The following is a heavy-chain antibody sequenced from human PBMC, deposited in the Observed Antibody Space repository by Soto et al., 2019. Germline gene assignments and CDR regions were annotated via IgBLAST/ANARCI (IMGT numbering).Heavy chain of an antibody. CDR3: ARATDIVVVVAGTGYYYYGMDV. D-gene: IGHD2-15*01. CDR2: IIPIFGTA. CDR1: GGTFSSYA. J-gene: IGHJ6*02. Sequence: GASVKVSCKASGGTFSSYAISWVRRAPGQGLEWMGGIIPIFGTANYAQKFQGRVTITADKSTSTAYMELSSLRSEDTAVYYCARATDIVVVVAGTGYYYYGMDVWGQGTTVTVSS. V-gene: IGHV1-69*06.